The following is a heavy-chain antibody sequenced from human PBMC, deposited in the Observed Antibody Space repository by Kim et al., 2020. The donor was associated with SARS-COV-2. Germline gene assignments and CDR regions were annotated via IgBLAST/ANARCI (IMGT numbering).Heavy chain of an antibody. CDR2: INPSGGST. J-gene: IGHJ4*02. CDR1: GYTFTSYY. CDR3: ARDGRLAAPRLLWFGEAFDY. Sequence: ASVKVSCKASGYTFTSYYMHWVRQAPGQGLEWMGIINPSGGSTRYAQKFQGRVTMTRDTSTSTVYMELSSLRSEDTAVYYCARDGRLAAPRLLWFGEAFDYRGEGTLVTVSS. V-gene: IGHV1-46*01. D-gene: IGHD3-10*01.